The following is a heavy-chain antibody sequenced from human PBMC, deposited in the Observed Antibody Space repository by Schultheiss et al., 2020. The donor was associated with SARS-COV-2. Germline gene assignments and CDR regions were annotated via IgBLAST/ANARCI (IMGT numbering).Heavy chain of an antibody. V-gene: IGHV3-23*01. D-gene: IGHD2-2*01. J-gene: IGHJ4*02. Sequence: GGSLRLSCAASGFTFSSYAMSWVRQAPGKGLEWVSAISGSGGSTYYADSVKGRFTISRDNSKNTLYLQMNSLRAEDTAVYYCARAGPPEGSIVVVPAANPDYWGQGTLVTVSS. CDR3: ARAGPPEGSIVVVPAANPDY. CDR1: GFTFSSYA. CDR2: ISGSGGST.